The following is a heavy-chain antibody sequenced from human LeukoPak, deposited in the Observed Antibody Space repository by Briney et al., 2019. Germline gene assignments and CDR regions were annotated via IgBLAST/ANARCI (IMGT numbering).Heavy chain of an antibody. Sequence: PSETLSLTCTVSGGSISSHYWSWIRQPPGKGLEWIGYIYYSGSTNYSPSLKSQVTISVDTSKNQFSLKLSSVTAADTAVYYCASSLSSSWYPIYYYWGQGTLVTVSS. V-gene: IGHV4-59*11. CDR1: GGSISSHY. CDR2: IYYSGST. J-gene: IGHJ4*02. CDR3: ASSLSSSWYPIYYY. D-gene: IGHD6-13*01.